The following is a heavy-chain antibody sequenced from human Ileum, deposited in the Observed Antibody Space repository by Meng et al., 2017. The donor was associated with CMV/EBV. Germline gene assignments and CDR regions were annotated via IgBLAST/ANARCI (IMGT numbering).Heavy chain of an antibody. V-gene: IGHV4-59*01. CDR3: ARGGYSYGGYFDY. CDR1: DSSIYNYY. D-gene: IGHD5-18*01. CDR2: IYYTGST. Sequence: SETLSLTCTVSDSSIYNYYWSWIRQPPGKGLEWIAYIYYTGSTNYNPSLKSRVTISVDTSKNQFSLNLSSVTAADTAVYYCARGGYSYGGYFDYWGQGTLVTVSS. J-gene: IGHJ4*02.